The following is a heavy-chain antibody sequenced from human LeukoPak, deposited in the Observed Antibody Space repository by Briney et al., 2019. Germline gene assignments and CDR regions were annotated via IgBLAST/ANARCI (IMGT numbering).Heavy chain of an antibody. Sequence: ASVKVSCKASGYTFTSYGISWVRQAPGQGLEWMGWISAYNDNTNYAQKLQGRVTMTTDTSTSTAYMELRSLRSDDTAVYYCARDLYDFWSGYYEKRAGWFDPWGQGTLVTVSS. CDR3: ARDLYDFWSGYYEKRAGWFDP. J-gene: IGHJ5*02. CDR2: ISAYNDNT. CDR1: GYTFTSYG. V-gene: IGHV1-18*01. D-gene: IGHD3-3*01.